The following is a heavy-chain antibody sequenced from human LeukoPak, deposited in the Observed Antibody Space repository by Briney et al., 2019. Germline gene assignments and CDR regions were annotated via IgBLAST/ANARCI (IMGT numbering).Heavy chain of an antibody. CDR3: ARSSYGSGIHEVGSDY. V-gene: IGHV1-69*04. Sequence: GASVKVSCKASGGTFSSYAISWVRQAPGQGLEWMERIIPILGIANYAQKFQGRVTITADKSASTAYMELSSLRSEDTAVYYCARSSYGSGIHEVGSDYWGQGTLVTVSS. CDR1: GGTFSSYA. J-gene: IGHJ4*02. D-gene: IGHD3-10*01. CDR2: IIPILGIA.